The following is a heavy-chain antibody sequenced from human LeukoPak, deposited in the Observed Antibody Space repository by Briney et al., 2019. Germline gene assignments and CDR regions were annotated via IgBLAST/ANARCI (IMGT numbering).Heavy chain of an antibody. CDR3: ARGGEGYNGPGFN. CDR1: GFTFSSHW. V-gene: IGHV3-74*01. CDR2: MNTDGSSV. J-gene: IGHJ4*02. D-gene: IGHD5-12*01. Sequence: GGSLRLSCAASGFTFSSHWMHWVRQAPGKGLVWVSRMNTDGSSVNYADSVKGRFTISRDNAKNTLYLQMNSLRAEDTAVYYCARGGEGYNGPGFNWGQGTLVTVSS.